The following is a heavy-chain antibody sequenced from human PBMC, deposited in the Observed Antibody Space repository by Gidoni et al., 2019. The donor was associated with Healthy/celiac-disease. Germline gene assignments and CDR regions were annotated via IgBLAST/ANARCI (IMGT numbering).Heavy chain of an antibody. Sequence: EVQLVESGGGLVQPGRSLRLSCAAPGFTFDDYAMHWVRQAPGKGLEWVSGISWNSGSIGYADSVKGRFTISRDNAKNSLYLQMNSLRAEDTALYYCAKDHSSWFRYYFDYWGQGTLVTVSS. CDR3: AKDHSSWFRYYFDY. J-gene: IGHJ4*02. V-gene: IGHV3-9*01. CDR2: ISWNSGSI. CDR1: GFTFDDYA. D-gene: IGHD6-13*01.